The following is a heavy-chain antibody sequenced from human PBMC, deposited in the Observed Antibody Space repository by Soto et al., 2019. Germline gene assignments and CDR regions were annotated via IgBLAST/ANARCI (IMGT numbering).Heavy chain of an antibody. J-gene: IGHJ4*02. Sequence: GASVKVSCKASGGTFSSYAISWVRQAPGQGLEWMGGIIPIFGTANYAQKFQGRVTMTEDTSTDTAYMELSSLRSEDTAVYYCATVRRVVTAAYYFDYWGQGTLVTVSS. CDR1: GGTFSSYA. V-gene: IGHV1-69*06. CDR3: ATVRRVVTAAYYFDY. D-gene: IGHD2-21*02. CDR2: IIPIFGTA.